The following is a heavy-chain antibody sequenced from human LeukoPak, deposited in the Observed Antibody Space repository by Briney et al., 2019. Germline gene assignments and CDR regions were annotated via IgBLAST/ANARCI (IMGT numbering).Heavy chain of an antibody. CDR3: AKCDSSSPRDAFDI. CDR1: GFTFRTYD. V-gene: IGHV3-13*03. Sequence: PGGSLRLSCAACGFTFRTYDMHWVRQATGKGLEWVSAIGTAGDTYYPGSVKGQFTISRENAKNTLYLQMNSLRAEDTAVYYCAKCDSSSPRDAFDIWGQGTMVTVSS. CDR2: IGTAGDT. D-gene: IGHD6-13*01. J-gene: IGHJ3*02.